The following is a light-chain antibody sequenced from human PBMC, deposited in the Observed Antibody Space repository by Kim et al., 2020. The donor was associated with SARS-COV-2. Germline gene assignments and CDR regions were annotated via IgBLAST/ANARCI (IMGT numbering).Light chain of an antibody. CDR1: SLRSYY. Sequence: SSELTQDPAVSVALGQTVRITCQGDSLRSYYASWYQHKPGQAPVLVIYVINNRPSCLPDRFSGSISGNTASLTIPGAQAEDEADFSCYSRDSSGIHVFGT. CDR2: VIN. J-gene: IGLJ1*01. V-gene: IGLV3-19*01. CDR3: YSRDSSGIHV.